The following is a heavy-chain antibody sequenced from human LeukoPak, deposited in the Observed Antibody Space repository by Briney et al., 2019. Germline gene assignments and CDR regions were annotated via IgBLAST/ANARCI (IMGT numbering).Heavy chain of an antibody. J-gene: IGHJ6*03. D-gene: IGHD2-15*01. CDR2: IRYDGSNK. CDR1: GFTFSSYG. CDR3: AKDGQPAARLDYYYMDV. V-gene: IGHV3-30*02. Sequence: GGSLRLSCAASGFTFSSYGMHWVRQAPGKGLEWVAFIRYDGSNKYYADSVKGRFTISRDNSKNTLYLQMSSLRTEDTAVYYCAKDGQPAARLDYYYMDVWDKGTTVTVSS.